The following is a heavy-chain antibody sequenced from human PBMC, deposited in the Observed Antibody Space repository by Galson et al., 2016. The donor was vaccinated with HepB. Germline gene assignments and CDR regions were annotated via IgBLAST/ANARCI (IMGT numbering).Heavy chain of an antibody. J-gene: IGHJ5*02. D-gene: IGHD3-3*01. V-gene: IGHV3-11*04. CDR3: ARDESRVALLDP. CDR1: GFTFSDSY. Sequence: SLRLSCAASGFTFSDSYMSWIRQTPGKGLEWLACISGSGRTTHYAASMKGRFTISKDNAKKSLYLQMNSLRAEDTAVYYCARDESRVALLDPWGQGTLVTVSS. CDR2: ISGSGRTT.